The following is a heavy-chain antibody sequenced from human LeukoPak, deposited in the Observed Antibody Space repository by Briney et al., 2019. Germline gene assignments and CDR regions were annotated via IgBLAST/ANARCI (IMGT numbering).Heavy chain of an antibody. D-gene: IGHD2-21*02. CDR2: IIPILGIA. V-gene: IGHV1-69*04. Sequence: VASVKVSCKASGGTFSSYTISWVRQAPGQGLEWMGRIIPILGIANYAQKFQGRVTITADKSTSTAYMELSSLRSEDTAVYYCARDPCGGDCYWEYYFDYWGQGTLVTVSS. CDR1: GGTFSSYT. J-gene: IGHJ4*02. CDR3: ARDPCGGDCYWEYYFDY.